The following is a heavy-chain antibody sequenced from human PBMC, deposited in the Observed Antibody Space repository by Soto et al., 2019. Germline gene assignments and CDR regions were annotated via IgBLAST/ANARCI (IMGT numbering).Heavy chain of an antibody. Sequence: QPGGSLRLSCAASGFTFSSYGMHWVRQAPGKGLEWVAVISYDGSNKYYADSVKGRFTISRDNSKNTLYLQMNSLRAEDTAVYYCAKEGEIVVVTRPRTGFDYWGQGTLVTVSS. CDR1: GFTFSSYG. CDR3: AKEGEIVVVTRPRTGFDY. CDR2: ISYDGSNK. V-gene: IGHV3-30*18. J-gene: IGHJ4*02. D-gene: IGHD3-22*01.